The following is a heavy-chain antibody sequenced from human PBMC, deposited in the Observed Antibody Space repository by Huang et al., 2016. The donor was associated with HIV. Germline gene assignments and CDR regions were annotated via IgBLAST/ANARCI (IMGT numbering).Heavy chain of an antibody. V-gene: IGHV3-7*01. CDR2: IKQDGTEK. J-gene: IGHJ4*02. CDR1: GFTFGDYW. Sequence: EVQVVESGGGLVQRGGSLRLSCAASGFTFGDYWMSWVRQAPVKGLEWVANIKQDGTEKYYVDSVKGRFTISRDNAKNSLYLHMNSLRDEDTAVYYCARDQVMGDYVFDYWGQGTLVTVSS. CDR3: ARDQVMGDYVFDY. D-gene: IGHD3-16*01.